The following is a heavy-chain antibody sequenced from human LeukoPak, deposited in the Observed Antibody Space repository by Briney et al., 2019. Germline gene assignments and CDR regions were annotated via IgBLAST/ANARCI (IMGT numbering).Heavy chain of an antibody. V-gene: IGHV3-23*01. CDR2: ISGSGGST. CDR3: ARVSAPGTSGWYFGY. CDR1: GFTFSSYA. D-gene: IGHD6-19*01. J-gene: IGHJ4*02. Sequence: GGSLRLSCAASGFTFSSYAMSWVRQAPGKGLEWVSAISGSGGSTYYADSVKGRFTISRDNSKNTLYLQMNSLRAEDTAVYYCARVSAPGTSGWYFGYWGQGTLVTVSS.